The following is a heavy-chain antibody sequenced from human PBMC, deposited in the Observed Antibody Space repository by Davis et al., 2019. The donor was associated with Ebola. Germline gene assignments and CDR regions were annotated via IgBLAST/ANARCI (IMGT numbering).Heavy chain of an antibody. J-gene: IGHJ6*02. CDR1: GFTFSSYG. CDR2: ISYDGSNK. Sequence: GGSLRLSCAASGFTFSSYGMHWVRQAPGKGLEWVAVISYDGSNKYYADSVKGRFTISRDNSKNTLYLQMNSLRAEDTAVYYCARDLMTTLGIGYGMDVWGQGTTVTVSS. CDR3: ARDLMTTLGIGYGMDV. D-gene: IGHD4-11*01. V-gene: IGHV3-30*03.